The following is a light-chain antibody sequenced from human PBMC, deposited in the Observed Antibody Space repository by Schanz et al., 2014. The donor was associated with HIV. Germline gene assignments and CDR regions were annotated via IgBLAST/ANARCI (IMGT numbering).Light chain of an antibody. CDR1: QSITTNY. Sequence: EIVMTQSPGTLSLSPGERATLSCRASQSITTNYLAWYQQKPGQAPRLVIYATSTRAAGIPDRFSGTGSGTDFTLTISSLEPEDFAVYYCQQRSNWSITFGQGTRLEIK. CDR3: QQRSNWSIT. CDR2: ATS. V-gene: IGKV3D-20*02. J-gene: IGKJ5*01.